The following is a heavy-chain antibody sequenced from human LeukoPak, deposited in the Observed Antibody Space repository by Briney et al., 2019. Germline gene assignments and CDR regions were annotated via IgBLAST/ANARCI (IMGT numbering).Heavy chain of an antibody. Sequence: QPGGSLRLSCAASGFTFDDYGMSWVRQAPGKGLEWVSGINWNGGSTYYADSVKGRFTISRDNSKNTLYLQMNSLRAEDTAVYYCAKDGHDVPPHWFDPWGQGTLVTVSS. CDR1: GFTFDDYG. J-gene: IGHJ5*02. CDR2: INWNGGST. V-gene: IGHV3-23*01. CDR3: AKDGHDVPPHWFDP. D-gene: IGHD1-1*01.